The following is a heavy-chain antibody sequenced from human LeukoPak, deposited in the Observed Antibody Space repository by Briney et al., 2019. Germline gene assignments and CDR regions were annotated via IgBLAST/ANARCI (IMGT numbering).Heavy chain of an antibody. V-gene: IGHV4-59*08. CDR1: GGSISSYY. D-gene: IGHD3-9*01. CDR2: IYYSGST. Sequence: PSETLSLTCTVSGGSISSYYWSWVRQPPGKGLEWIGYIYYSGSTNYNPSLKSRVTISVDTSKNQFSLKLSSVTAADTAVYYCARYLGSAGYGLYYYYGMDVWGQGTTVTVSS. J-gene: IGHJ6*02. CDR3: ARYLGSAGYGLYYYYGMDV.